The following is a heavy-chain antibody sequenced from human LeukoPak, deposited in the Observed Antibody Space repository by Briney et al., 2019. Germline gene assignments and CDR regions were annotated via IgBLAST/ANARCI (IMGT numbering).Heavy chain of an antibody. D-gene: IGHD5-12*01. CDR1: GFTFRNYG. V-gene: IGHV3-30*03. CDR3: ARDLRSGYDFVDY. CDR2: TSYDGSNK. J-gene: IGHJ4*02. Sequence: PGGSLRLSCAASGFTFRNYGMHWVRQAPGKGLEWVAVTSYDGSNKFYADSVKGRFTISRDNSKNTLYLQMNSLRTEDTAVYYCARDLRSGYDFVDYWGQGTLVTVSS.